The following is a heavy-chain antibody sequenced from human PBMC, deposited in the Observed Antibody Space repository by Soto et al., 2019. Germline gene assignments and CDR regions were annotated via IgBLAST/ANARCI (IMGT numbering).Heavy chain of an antibody. CDR1: GYTFTSYD. V-gene: IGHV1-8*01. Sequence: ASVKVSCKASGYTFTSYDTNWVRQATGQGLEWMGWMNPNSGNTGYAQKFQGRVTMTRNTSISTAYMELSSLRSEDTAVYYCARLTYYDFWSGPGANYYYYMDVWGKGTTVTVSS. D-gene: IGHD3-3*01. CDR3: ARLTYYDFWSGPGANYYYYMDV. CDR2: MNPNSGNT. J-gene: IGHJ6*03.